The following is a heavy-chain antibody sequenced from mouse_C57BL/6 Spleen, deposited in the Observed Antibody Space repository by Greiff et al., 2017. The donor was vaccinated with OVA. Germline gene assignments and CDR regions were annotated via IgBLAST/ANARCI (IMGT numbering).Heavy chain of an antibody. CDR2: INPSNGGT. D-gene: IGHD4-1*01. V-gene: IGHV1-53*01. Sequence: VQLQQPGTELVKPGASVKLSCKASGYTFTSYWMHWVKQRPGQGLEWIGNINPSNGGTKYNEKFKSKATLTVDKSSSTAYLQLSSLTSEDSAVYYCARSRELGRGMDYWGQGTSVTVSS. J-gene: IGHJ4*01. CDR3: ARSRELGRGMDY. CDR1: GYTFTSYW.